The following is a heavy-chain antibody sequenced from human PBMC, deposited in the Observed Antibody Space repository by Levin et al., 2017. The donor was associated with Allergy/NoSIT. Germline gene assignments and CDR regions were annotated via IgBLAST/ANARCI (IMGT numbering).Heavy chain of an antibody. V-gene: IGHV4-34*01. D-gene: IGHD2-15*01. CDR3: ARGGYCSGGSCYQGYYYYYMDV. Sequence: SQTLSLTCAVYGGSFSGSYWSWLRQPPGKGLEWIGEINHSGSTNYNPSLKSRVTISVDTSKNQFSLKLSSVTAADTAVYYCARGGYCSGGSCYQGYYYYYMDVWGKGTTVTVSS. J-gene: IGHJ6*03. CDR1: GGSFSGSY. CDR2: INHSGST.